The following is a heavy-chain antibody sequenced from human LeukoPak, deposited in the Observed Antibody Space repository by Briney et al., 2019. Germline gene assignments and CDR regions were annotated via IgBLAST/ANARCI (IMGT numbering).Heavy chain of an antibody. CDR3: AKGDGSSSSSPFDY. V-gene: IGHV3-23*01. CDR1: GFTFSSYA. D-gene: IGHD6-6*01. J-gene: IGHJ4*02. CDR2: IRGSVDTT. Sequence: GGSLRLSCAASGFTFSSYAMSWVRQAPGKGLEWVSTIRGSVDTTNYAASVKGRFTISRDTSKNTLSLQMATLRAEDTAVYYCAKGDGSSSSSPFDYWAQGTLVPVSS.